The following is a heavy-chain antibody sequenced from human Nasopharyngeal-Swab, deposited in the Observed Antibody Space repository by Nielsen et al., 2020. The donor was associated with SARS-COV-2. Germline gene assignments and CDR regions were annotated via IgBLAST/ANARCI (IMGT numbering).Heavy chain of an antibody. D-gene: IGHD2-2*01. J-gene: IGHJ4*02. CDR1: GGSISSYY. V-gene: IGHV4-59*01. CDR2: IYYSGST. Sequence: SETLSLTCTVSGGSISSYYWSWIRQPPGKGLEWIGYIYYSGSTNYNPSLKRRVTISVDTSKNQFSLKLSSVPAADTAVYYCARVGYCSSTSCYAAYYFDYWGQGTLVTVSS. CDR3: ARVGYCSSTSCYAAYYFDY.